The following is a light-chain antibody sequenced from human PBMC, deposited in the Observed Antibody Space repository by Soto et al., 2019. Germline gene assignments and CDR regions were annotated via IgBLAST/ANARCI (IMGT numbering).Light chain of an antibody. CDR2: GAS. J-gene: IGKJ5*01. V-gene: IGKV3D-20*02. CDR1: QSVSSSY. CDR3: QQRHMWPIT. Sequence: EIVLTQSPHTLSLSPGERATLSCRASQSVSSSYLAWYQQRPGQAPRLLIYGASSRATGIPDRFSGSGSGTDFTLTISSLEPEDSAVYYCQQRHMWPITFGQGTRLEIK.